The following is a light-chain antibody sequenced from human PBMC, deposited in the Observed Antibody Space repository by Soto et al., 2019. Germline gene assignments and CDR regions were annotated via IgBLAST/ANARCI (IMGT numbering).Light chain of an antibody. J-gene: IGKJ2*01. CDR2: GAS. Sequence: EILMTQSPATLSVSPGERATLSCRASQSVSSSLAWYQQKPGQAPRLLIYGASTRATGIPARFSGSGSGTDFTLTISSLQSEDFAVYYCQEYNNWPPSTFGQGTKLEIK. CDR3: QEYNNWPPST. V-gene: IGKV3D-15*01. CDR1: QSVSSS.